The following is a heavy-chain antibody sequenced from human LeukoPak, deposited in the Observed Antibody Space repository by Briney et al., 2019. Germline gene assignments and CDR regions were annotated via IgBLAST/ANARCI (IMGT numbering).Heavy chain of an antibody. D-gene: IGHD6-25*01. CDR2: IIPICGIP. CDR1: GGTFRTFA. Sequence: GASVKVSCKGSGGTFRTFAISWVRQAPGQGLEWMGGIIPICGIPDSAQKFQGRLTITADESTTTAYMELSSLRSDDTAIYYCGLSGNYYYYYMDVWGKGTTVTISS. CDR3: GLSGNYYYYYMDV. J-gene: IGHJ6*03. V-gene: IGHV1-69*13.